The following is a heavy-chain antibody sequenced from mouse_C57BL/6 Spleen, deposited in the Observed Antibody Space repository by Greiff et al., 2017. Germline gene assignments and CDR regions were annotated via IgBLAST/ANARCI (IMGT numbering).Heavy chain of an antibody. CDR2: ISGGGGNT. J-gene: IGHJ3*01. CDR1: GFTFSSYT. Sequence: EVQLMESGGGLVKPGGSLKLSCAASGFTFSSYTMSWVRQTPEKRLEWVATISGGGGNTYYPDSVKGRFTISRDNAKNTLYLQMSSLRSEDTALYYCARLTIYYDYSWFAYWGQGTLVTVSA. CDR3: ARLTIYYDYSWFAY. V-gene: IGHV5-9*01. D-gene: IGHD2-4*01.